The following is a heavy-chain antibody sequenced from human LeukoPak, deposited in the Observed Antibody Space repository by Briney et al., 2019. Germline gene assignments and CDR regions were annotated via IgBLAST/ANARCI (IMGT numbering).Heavy chain of an antibody. V-gene: IGHV3-23*01. J-gene: IGHJ4*02. D-gene: IGHD3-9*01. CDR2: ISGSGGST. CDR1: GFTFSSYA. Sequence: PGGSLRLSCAASGFTFSSYAMSWVRQAPGKGLGWVSAISGSGGSTYYADSVKGRFTISRDNSKNTLYLQMNSLRAEDTAVYYCAKDRYDILTAPYYFDYWGQGTLVTVSS. CDR3: AKDRYDILTAPYYFDY.